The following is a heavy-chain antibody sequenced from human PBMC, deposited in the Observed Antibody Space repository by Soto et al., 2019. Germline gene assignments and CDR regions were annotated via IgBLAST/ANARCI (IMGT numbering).Heavy chain of an antibody. Sequence: SETLSHTCTVSGASISNTDYYWSWIRQPPGKGLEWIGYIFNAEGTSYNPSLKSRLTISADTSKNQFSLKLFSVTAADTAVYYCARGTPLDFWGQGTLVTVSS. CDR3: ARGTPLDF. J-gene: IGHJ4*02. CDR2: IFNAEGT. CDR1: GASISNTDYY. V-gene: IGHV4-30-4*01.